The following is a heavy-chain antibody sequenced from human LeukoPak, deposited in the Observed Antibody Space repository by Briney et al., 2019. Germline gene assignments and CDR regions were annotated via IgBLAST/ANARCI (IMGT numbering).Heavy chain of an antibody. D-gene: IGHD3-3*01. CDR3: ARHGPTDLWSCYQFDS. J-gene: IGHJ4*02. Sequence: SETLSLTCTVSGDSISDINHYWGWIRQPPGKELEWIGNIYYTGRTFYNPSLKSRVTISRDTSKNQFSLKLSSLTTADTAVYYCARHGPTDLWSCYQFDSWRQGTLITVSS. CDR1: GDSISDINHY. V-gene: IGHV4-39*01. CDR2: IYYTGRT.